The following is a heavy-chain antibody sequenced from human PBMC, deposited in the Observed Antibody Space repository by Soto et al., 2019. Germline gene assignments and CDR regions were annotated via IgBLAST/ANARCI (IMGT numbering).Heavy chain of an antibody. J-gene: IGHJ3*02. D-gene: IGHD2-21*01. Sequence: QVQLVQSGAEVKKPGSSVKVSCKDSGGTFSTYSMFWVRQAPGHGLEWMGRIIPMLGIRNYAQRFQDRVTIPADKSTATAHMELSSLRSADTALYYCTIGSWSGEVFDIWGQGTMVTVSS. V-gene: IGHV1-69*02. CDR1: GGTFSTYS. CDR3: TIGSWSGEVFDI. CDR2: IIPMLGIR.